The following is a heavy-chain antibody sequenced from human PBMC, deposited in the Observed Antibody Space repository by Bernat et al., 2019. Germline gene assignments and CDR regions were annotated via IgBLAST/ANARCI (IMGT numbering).Heavy chain of an antibody. CDR1: GGSISSSSYY. J-gene: IGHJ4*02. CDR2: IYYSGST. CDR3: ARPHRGFWSGYYY. Sequence: QLQLQESGPGLVKPSETLSLTYTVSGGSISSSSYYWGWIRQPPGKGLEWIGSIYYSGSTYYNPSLKSRVTISVDTSKNQFSLKLSSVTAADTAVDYCARPHRGFWSGYYYWGQGTLVTVSS. D-gene: IGHD3-3*01. V-gene: IGHV4-39*01.